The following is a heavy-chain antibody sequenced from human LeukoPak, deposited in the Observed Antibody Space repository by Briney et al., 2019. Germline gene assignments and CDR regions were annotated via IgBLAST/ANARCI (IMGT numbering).Heavy chain of an antibody. J-gene: IGHJ4*02. CDR2: ISSSGSTI. CDR3: ARTPRDCSSTSCYIFDY. CDR1: GFTVSSNY. V-gene: IGHV3-11*01. D-gene: IGHD2-2*02. Sequence: PGGSLRLSCAASGFTVSSNYMSWVRQAPGKGLEWVSYISSSGSTIYYADSVKGRFAISRDNAKNSLYLQMNSLRAEDTAVYYCARTPRDCSSTSCYIFDYWGQGTLVTVSS.